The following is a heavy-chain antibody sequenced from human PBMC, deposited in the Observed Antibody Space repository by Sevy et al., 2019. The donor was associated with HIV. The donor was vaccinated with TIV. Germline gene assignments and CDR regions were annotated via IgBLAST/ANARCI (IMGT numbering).Heavy chain of an antibody. Sequence: GGSLRLSCAASGFTFNIYSMNWVRQAPGKGLEWVSSISGDSSYIFYADSLMGRFTISRDNAKNSLYLQMSSLRVEDTAVYYCARDGGCSSTSCLLYFDYWGQGSLVTVSS. CDR3: ARDGGCSSTSCLLYFDY. CDR2: ISGDSSYI. D-gene: IGHD2-2*01. CDR1: GFTFNIYS. V-gene: IGHV3-21*01. J-gene: IGHJ4*02.